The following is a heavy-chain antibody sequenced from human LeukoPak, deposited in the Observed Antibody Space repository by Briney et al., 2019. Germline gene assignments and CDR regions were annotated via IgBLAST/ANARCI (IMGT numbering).Heavy chain of an antibody. Sequence: ASVKVSCKASGYTFTGYYMHWVRQAPGQGLEWMGWINPNSGGTNYAQKFQGRVTMTRDTSISTAYMELSRLRSDDTAVYYCARDAGTYDSSGYGGYWGQGTLVTVSS. V-gene: IGHV1-2*02. CDR1: GYTFTGYY. D-gene: IGHD3-22*01. J-gene: IGHJ4*02. CDR3: ARDAGTYDSSGYGGY. CDR2: INPNSGGT.